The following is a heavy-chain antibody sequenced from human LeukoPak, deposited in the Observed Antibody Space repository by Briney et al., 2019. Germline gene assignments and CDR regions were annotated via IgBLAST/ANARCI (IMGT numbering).Heavy chain of an antibody. CDR1: GGSISSYY. J-gene: IGHJ3*02. Sequence: PSETLSLTCTVSGGSISSYYWSWIRQPPGKGLEWIGYIYYSGSTNYNPSLKSRVTISVDTSKNQFSLKLSSVTAADTAVYYCARDSDYYDSSGLTSWAFDIWGQGTMVTVSS. D-gene: IGHD3-22*01. CDR2: IYYSGST. CDR3: ARDSDYYDSSGLTSWAFDI. V-gene: IGHV4-59*12.